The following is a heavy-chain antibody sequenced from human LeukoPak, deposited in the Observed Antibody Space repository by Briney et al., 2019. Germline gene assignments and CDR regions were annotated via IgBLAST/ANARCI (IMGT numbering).Heavy chain of an antibody. CDR1: GGSISSYY. CDR3: ARQKPHTYYYGSGSYYTFDY. CDR2: IYYSGST. J-gene: IGHJ4*02. Sequence: PSETLSLTCTVSGGSISSYYWSWIRQPPGKGLEWIGYIYYSGSTNHNPSLKSRVTISVDTPKNQFSLKLSSVTAADTAVYYCARQKPHTYYYGSGSYYTFDYWGQGTLVTVSS. D-gene: IGHD3-10*01. V-gene: IGHV4-59*08.